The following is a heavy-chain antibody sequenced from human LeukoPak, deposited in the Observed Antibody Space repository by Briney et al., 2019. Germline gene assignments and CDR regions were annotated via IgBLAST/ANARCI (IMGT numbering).Heavy chain of an antibody. V-gene: IGHV1-2*02. Sequence: GASVKVSCKASGYTFTGYYMHWVRQAPGQGLEWMGWINPNSGGTKYAQKFQGRVTMTRDTSISTAYMELSRLRSDDTAVYYCARGRFLDSPLSYYFDYWGQGTLVTVSS. J-gene: IGHJ4*02. CDR3: ARGRFLDSPLSYYFDY. D-gene: IGHD3-3*01. CDR2: INPNSGGT. CDR1: GYTFTGYY.